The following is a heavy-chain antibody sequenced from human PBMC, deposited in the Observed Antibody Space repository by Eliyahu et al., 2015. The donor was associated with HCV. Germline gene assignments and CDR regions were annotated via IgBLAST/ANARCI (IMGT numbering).Heavy chain of an antibody. J-gene: IGHJ6*02. CDR2: VSHDGXSK. CDR3: AKDLSIVGGRRQGYYGMDV. V-gene: IGHV3-30*18. D-gene: IGHD2-21*01. CDR1: GFIFSEYG. Sequence: QVQLVESGGGVVQSGRSLXLSCAASGFIFSEYGMYWVRQAPGKGLEWVAAVSHDGXSKYHADSVKGRLTISRDNPKKTLYLQMNSLRIEDTAVYYCAKDLSIVGGRRQGYYGMDVWGQGTTV.